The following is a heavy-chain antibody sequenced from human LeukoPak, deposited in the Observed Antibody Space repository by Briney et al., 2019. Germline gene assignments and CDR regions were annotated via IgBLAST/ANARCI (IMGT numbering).Heavy chain of an antibody. CDR3: ARGYCSSTSCFLNYYYYMDV. V-gene: IGHV4-39*01. J-gene: IGHJ6*03. D-gene: IGHD2-2*01. Sequence: SETLSLTCTVSGGSISSISYYWGWIRQPPGKGLEWIGSIYYSGSTYYNPSLKSRVTISVDTSKNQFSLKLSSVTAADTAVYYCARGYCSSTSCFLNYYYYMDVWGKGTTVTVSS. CDR1: GGSISSISYY. CDR2: IYYSGST.